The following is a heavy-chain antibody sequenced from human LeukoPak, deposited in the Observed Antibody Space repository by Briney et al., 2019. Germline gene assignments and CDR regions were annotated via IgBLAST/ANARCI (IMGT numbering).Heavy chain of an antibody. CDR1: GLTVSDNY. D-gene: IGHD3-9*01. V-gene: IGHV3-53*01. Sequence: GGSLRLSCAAFGLTVSDNYMNWVRQSPGKGLEWVSGIYSDDTTHYADSVKGRFTISRDNSKNTVYLQISSLRVEDTAVYFCARAPYDILTGSYFDYWGQGTLVTVSS. J-gene: IGHJ4*02. CDR2: IYSDDTT. CDR3: ARAPYDILTGSYFDY.